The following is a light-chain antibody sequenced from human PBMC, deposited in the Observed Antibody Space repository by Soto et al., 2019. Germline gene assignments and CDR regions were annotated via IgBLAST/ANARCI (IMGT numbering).Light chain of an antibody. J-gene: IGKJ1*01. V-gene: IGKV3-20*01. CDR2: GTP. CDR1: QSVTTGY. CDR3: QQFGDSLWT. Sequence: ENVLTQSPDILYVYPGEGATLSCRASQSVTTGYLSWYQQKPCQAPRLLIYGTPSWATGVPDRFRASESATVFPLTITRLEPEDFAVYYCQQFGDSLWTFGQGTRVEIK.